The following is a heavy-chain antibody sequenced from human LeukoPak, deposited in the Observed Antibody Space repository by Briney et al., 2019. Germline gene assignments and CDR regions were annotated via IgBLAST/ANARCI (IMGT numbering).Heavy chain of an antibody. D-gene: IGHD6-13*01. CDR2: IIPVLGIA. Sequence: ASVKVSCKASGGTFSSYAISWVRQAPGQGLEWMGRIIPVLGIANYAQKFQGRVTITADKSTSTAYMELSSLRSEDTAVYYCARDVSAAETKPYYYYYGMDVWGQGTTVTVSS. CDR1: GGTFSSYA. V-gene: IGHV1-69*04. CDR3: ARDVSAAETKPYYYYYGMDV. J-gene: IGHJ6*02.